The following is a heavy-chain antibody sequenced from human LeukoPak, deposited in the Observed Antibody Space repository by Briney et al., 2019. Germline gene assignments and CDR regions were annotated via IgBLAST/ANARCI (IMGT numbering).Heavy chain of an antibody. V-gene: IGHV4-39*01. CDR2: MYHSGYT. CDR3: ATQQCSGGSCYSRAIWFDP. CDR1: GGSISSSSYY. Sequence: SETLSLTCTVSGGSISSSSYYWGWIRQPPGKGLEWIASMYHSGYTYYNPSLKSRVTVSVDTSKNQFSLKLNSVTAADTAVYYCATQQCSGGSCYSRAIWFDPWGQGTLVTVSS. J-gene: IGHJ5*02. D-gene: IGHD2-15*01.